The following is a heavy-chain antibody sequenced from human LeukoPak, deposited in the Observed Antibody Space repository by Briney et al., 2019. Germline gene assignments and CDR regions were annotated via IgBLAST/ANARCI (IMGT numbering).Heavy chain of an antibody. CDR3: ARMGNSGGDCYAYYLVY. V-gene: IGHV3-33*01. CDR1: GFTFSSYG. D-gene: IGHD2-21*02. Sequence: PGGSLRLSCAASGFTFSSYGMHWARQAPGKGLEWVAVIWYDGSNKYYADSVKGRFTISRDNSKNTLYLQMNSLRAEDTAVYYCARMGNSGGDCYAYYLVYWGQGTLVTVSS. J-gene: IGHJ4*02. CDR2: IWYDGSNK.